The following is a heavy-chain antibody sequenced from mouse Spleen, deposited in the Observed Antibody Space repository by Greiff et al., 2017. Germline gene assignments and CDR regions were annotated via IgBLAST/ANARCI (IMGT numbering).Heavy chain of an antibody. J-gene: IGHJ3*01. Sequence: EVKVVESGGGLVQPGGSRKLSCAASGFTFSSFGMHWVRQAPEKGLEWVAYISSGSSTIYYADTVKGRFTISRDNPKNTLFLQMTSLRSEDTAMYYCANDYGGFAYWGQGTLVTVSA. CDR3: ANDYGGFAY. CDR2: ISSGSSTI. V-gene: IGHV5-17*02. CDR1: GFTFSSFG. D-gene: IGHD2-4*01.